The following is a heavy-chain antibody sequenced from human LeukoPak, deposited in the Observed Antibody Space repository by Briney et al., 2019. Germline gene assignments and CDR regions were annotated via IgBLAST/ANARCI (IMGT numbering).Heavy chain of an antibody. Sequence: GGSLRLSCAASGFTFSSYWMRWVRQAPGKGLEWVSGISWNGGSTSYADSVKGRFTISRDNAKNSLYLQMNSLRAEDTALYYCARMYNWNYGYFDYWGQGILVTVSS. CDR3: ARMYNWNYGYFDY. D-gene: IGHD1-7*01. CDR2: ISWNGGST. J-gene: IGHJ4*02. V-gene: IGHV3-20*04. CDR1: GFTFSSYW.